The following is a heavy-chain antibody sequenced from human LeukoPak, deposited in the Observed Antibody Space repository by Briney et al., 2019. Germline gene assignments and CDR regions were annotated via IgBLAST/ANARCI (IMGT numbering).Heavy chain of an antibody. D-gene: IGHD3-3*01. J-gene: IGHJ6*02. CDR2: IWYDGSSK. Sequence: AGGSLRLSCAASGFTFSGFGMHWVRQAPGKGLEWVAVIWYDGSSKYYADSVKGRFTISRDNPKNTLYVQMNSLRAEDTAVYYCAKDGPLLRFSDGMDVWGQGTTVTVSS. V-gene: IGHV3-33*06. CDR3: AKDGPLLRFSDGMDV. CDR1: GFTFSGFG.